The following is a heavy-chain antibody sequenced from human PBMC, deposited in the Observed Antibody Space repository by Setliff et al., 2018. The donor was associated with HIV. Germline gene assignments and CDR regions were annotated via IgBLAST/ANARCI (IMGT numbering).Heavy chain of an antibody. Sequence: PGESLKISCKGSGYNFSNYWIGWVRRMPGKGLEWMGIVYPDDSDTKYSPSFRGLFTISADKSVTTAYLQWSSLQAADTAIYYCARRRTSGSLLDAFDIWGQGTRVTV. J-gene: IGHJ3*02. CDR2: VYPDDSDT. D-gene: IGHD1-26*01. CDR1: GYNFSNYW. V-gene: IGHV5-51*01. CDR3: ARRRTSGSLLDAFDI.